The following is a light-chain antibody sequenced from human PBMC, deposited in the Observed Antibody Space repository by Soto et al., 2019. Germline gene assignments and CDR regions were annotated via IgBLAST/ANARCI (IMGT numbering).Light chain of an antibody. CDR1: QSISSY. CDR2: DAS. CDR3: HQRSRWPPLT. V-gene: IGKV3-11*01. J-gene: IGKJ4*01. Sequence: EIVLTQSPATLPLSPGESANLSCRASQSISSYLAWYQHKPGQAPRLLIYDASNRATGIPARFSGSGSGTDFTLTIDSLEPQDFAVYYCHQRSRWPPLTFGGGTKVDI.